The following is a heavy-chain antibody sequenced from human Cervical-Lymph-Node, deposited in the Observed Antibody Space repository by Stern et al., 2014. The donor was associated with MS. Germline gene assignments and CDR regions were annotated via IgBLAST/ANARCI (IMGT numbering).Heavy chain of an antibody. CDR1: GYAFTDYC. Sequence: VQLVESGAEVRKPGASVKVSCKASGYAFTDYCMHWVRQAPGQGLEWMGRINPNSGGMNYAQRFQGRVAVTPDTSIGTAYMELSRLTYDDTAVYYCARSKLTGDGDFDYWGQGALVTVSS. J-gene: IGHJ4*02. CDR3: ARSKLTGDGDFDY. D-gene: IGHD7-27*01. V-gene: IGHV1-2*06. CDR2: INPNSGGM.